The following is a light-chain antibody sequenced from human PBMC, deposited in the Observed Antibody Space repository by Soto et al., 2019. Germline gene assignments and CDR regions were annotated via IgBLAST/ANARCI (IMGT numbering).Light chain of an antibody. Sequence: EIVLTQSPGTLSLSPGERATISCRASQSVSGSYLAWYQRKPGQAPRLLIYGASSRATGIPDRFSGSGSGTDFTLTISRLEPEDFAVYYCQQYGSSPLLTFGGGTKVDIK. CDR3: QQYGSSPLLT. CDR1: QSVSGSY. V-gene: IGKV3-20*01. J-gene: IGKJ4*01. CDR2: GAS.